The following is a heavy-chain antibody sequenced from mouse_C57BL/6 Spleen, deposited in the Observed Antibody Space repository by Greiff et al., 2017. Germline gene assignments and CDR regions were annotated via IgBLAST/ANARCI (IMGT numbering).Heavy chain of an antibody. D-gene: IGHD1-1*01. CDR3: ARMGSSYSWFAY. CDR2: IDPSDSET. CDR1: GYTFTSYW. Sequence: QVQLQQPGAELVRPGSSVKLSCKASGYTFTSYWMHWVKQRPIQGLEWIGNIDPSDSETHYNQKFKDKATLTVDKSSSTAYMQLSSLTSEDSAVYYCARMGSSYSWFAYWGQGTLVTVSA. V-gene: IGHV1-52*01. J-gene: IGHJ3*01.